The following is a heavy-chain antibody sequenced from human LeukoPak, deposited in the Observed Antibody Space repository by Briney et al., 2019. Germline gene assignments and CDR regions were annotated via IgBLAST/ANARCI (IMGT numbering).Heavy chain of an antibody. J-gene: IGHJ5*02. CDR2: ISYDGSNK. D-gene: IGHD3-3*01. CDR3: AKDSLNYDFWSGYHNWFDP. Sequence: GGSLTLSCAPSGFTFSIYGMHWVRQAPGKGLEWVAVISYDGSNKYYADSVKGRFTISRDNSKNTLYLQMNSLRAEDTAVYYCAKDSLNYDFWSGYHNWFDPWGQGTLVTVSS. CDR1: GFTFSIYG. V-gene: IGHV3-30*18.